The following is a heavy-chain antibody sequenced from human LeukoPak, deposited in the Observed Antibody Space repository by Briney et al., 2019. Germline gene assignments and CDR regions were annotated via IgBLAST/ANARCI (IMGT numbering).Heavy chain of an antibody. D-gene: IGHD1-14*01. Sequence: ASVKVSCKASGYTFTSYYMHWVRQAPGQGLEWMGIINPSGGSTSYAQKFQGRVTMTRDTSTSTVYMELNSLRAEDTAVYYCAKVPHEDGYQYPGIFDFWGQGTLVTVSS. V-gene: IGHV1-46*01. CDR1: GYTFTSYY. J-gene: IGHJ4*02. CDR3: AKVPHEDGYQYPGIFDF. CDR2: INPSGGST.